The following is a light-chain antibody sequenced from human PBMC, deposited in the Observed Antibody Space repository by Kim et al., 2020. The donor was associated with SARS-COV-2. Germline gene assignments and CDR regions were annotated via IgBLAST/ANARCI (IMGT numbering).Light chain of an antibody. CDR1: QDVSSS. Sequence: AAVGDRVTITCRASQDVSSSLAWYQQKPGKAPKLLIYAASTLQSGVPSRFSGSGSGTEFTLTISSLQPKDFATYYCQQLNTYALIFGGGTKVDIK. CDR3: QQLNTYALI. V-gene: IGKV1-9*01. CDR2: AAS. J-gene: IGKJ4*01.